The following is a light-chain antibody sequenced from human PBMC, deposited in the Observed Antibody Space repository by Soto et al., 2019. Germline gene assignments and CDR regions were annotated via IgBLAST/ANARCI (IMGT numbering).Light chain of an antibody. Sequence: DIQLTQSPSTLSASVGDRVTITCRASQSISSWLAWYQQKPGKAPKLLVYKASSLESGVPSRFSGSGSGTEFTLPISTLQPDDFATYYCQQYEAYPLTFGGGTKVEI. CDR1: QSISSW. CDR2: KAS. V-gene: IGKV1-5*03. CDR3: QQYEAYPLT. J-gene: IGKJ4*01.